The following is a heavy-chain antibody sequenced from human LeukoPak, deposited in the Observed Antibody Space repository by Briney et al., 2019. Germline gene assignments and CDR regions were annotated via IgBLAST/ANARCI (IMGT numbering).Heavy chain of an antibody. D-gene: IGHD4/OR15-4a*01. Sequence: GGSLRLSCAASGFTFSSYWMTWVRQAPGKGLEWVSAISGSGSSTYYADSVKGRFTISRDNSKNTLYLQMNSLRAEDTAVYYCARRAGAYSHPYDYWGQGTLVTVSS. CDR1: GFTFSSYW. V-gene: IGHV3-23*01. CDR2: ISGSGSST. CDR3: ARRAGAYSHPYDY. J-gene: IGHJ4*02.